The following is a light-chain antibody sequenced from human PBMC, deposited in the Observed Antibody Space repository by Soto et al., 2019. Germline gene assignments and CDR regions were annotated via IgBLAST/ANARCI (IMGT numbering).Light chain of an antibody. CDR3: QSYDSSLSGWV. Sequence: QAVVTQPPSVSGAPGQRVTISCTGSSSNIGAGYDVKWYQQLPGTAPKLLIYGNSHRPSGVPDRFSGSKSGTSASLANTGLQAEDEADYYCQSYDSSLSGWVFGGGTQLTVL. CDR2: GNS. J-gene: IGLJ3*02. V-gene: IGLV1-40*01. CDR1: SSNIGAGYD.